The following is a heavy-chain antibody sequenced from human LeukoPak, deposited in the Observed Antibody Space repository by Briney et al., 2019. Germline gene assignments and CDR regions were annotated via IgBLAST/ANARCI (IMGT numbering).Heavy chain of an antibody. V-gene: IGHV3-48*01. J-gene: IGHJ6*02. CDR2: ISTSSSII. Sequence: GSLRLSCAASGFTFSSYSMNWVRQAPGKGLEWVSYISTSSSIIYYADSVKGRFTISRDNAKNSLYLQMNSLRAEDTAVYYCTGGYSSGWFLSFYYYGMDVWGQGTTVTVSS. CDR1: GFTFSSYS. CDR3: TGGYSSGWFLSFYYYGMDV. D-gene: IGHD6-19*01.